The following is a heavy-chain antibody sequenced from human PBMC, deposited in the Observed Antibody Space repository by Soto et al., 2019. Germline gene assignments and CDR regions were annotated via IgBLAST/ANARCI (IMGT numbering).Heavy chain of an antibody. D-gene: IGHD2-15*01. J-gene: IGHJ4*02. CDR3: TPRLVGSGQGY. V-gene: IGHV2-5*01. Sequence: QITLEETGPTLVKPTQTLTLTCTFSGFSLTTGRVGVGWIRQPPGKALEWLAVIHWNDDNHYSPSLKSRLTITKDTSKNQVVLTLTIMDPVDTATYYCTPRLVGSGQGYWGQGTLVTVSS. CDR2: IHWNDDN. CDR1: GFSLTTGRVG.